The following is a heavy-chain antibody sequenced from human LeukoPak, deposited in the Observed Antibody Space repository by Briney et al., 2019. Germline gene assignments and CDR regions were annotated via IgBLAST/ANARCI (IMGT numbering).Heavy chain of an antibody. J-gene: IGHJ6*03. CDR2: ITWNGGHT. CDR1: GFIFNDYA. V-gene: IGHV3-43D*04. Sequence: GGSLRLSCEASGFIFNDYAMHWVRQVPGKGLEWISLITWNGGHTYYADSVKGRFTISRDNIKNSLYLQMNSLRTEDTALYYCATGGYSYGYGPYYYYMDVWGKGTTVTVSS. D-gene: IGHD5-18*01. CDR3: ATGGYSYGYGPYYYYMDV.